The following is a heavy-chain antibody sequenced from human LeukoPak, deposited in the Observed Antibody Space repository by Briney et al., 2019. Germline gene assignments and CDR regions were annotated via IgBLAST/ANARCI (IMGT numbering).Heavy chain of an antibody. CDR1: GASISSSAR. J-gene: IGHJ4*02. D-gene: IGHD5-12*01. CDR2: VYHGGST. V-gene: IGHV4-4*02. Sequence: SGTLSLTCAVSGASISSSARWSRVRHFPGEGLEWIGEVYHGGSTNYNPSLKSRVTISLDNSNNHFSLRLSSGTAADTARYYCARRGYSGYEAYFDYWGQGTLVTVSS. CDR3: ARRGYSGYEAYFDY.